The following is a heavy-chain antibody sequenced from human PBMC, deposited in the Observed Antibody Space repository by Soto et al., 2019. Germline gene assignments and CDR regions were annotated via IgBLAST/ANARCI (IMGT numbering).Heavy chain of an antibody. J-gene: IGHJ6*03. D-gene: IGHD3-3*01. CDR1: GGSISSGGYY. CDR3: ARALSRDFWSGYPYHYYYYYYMDV. Sequence: PSETLSLTCTVSGGSISSGGYYWSWIRQHPGKGLEWIGYIYYSGSTYYNPSLKSRVTIPVDTSKNQFSLKLSSVTAADTAVYYCARALSRDFWSGYPYHYYYYYYMDVWGKGTTVTVSS. V-gene: IGHV4-31*03. CDR2: IYYSGST.